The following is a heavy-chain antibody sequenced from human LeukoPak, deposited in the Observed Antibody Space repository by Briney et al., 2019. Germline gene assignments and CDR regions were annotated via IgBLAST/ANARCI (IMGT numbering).Heavy chain of an antibody. Sequence: SETLPLTCTVSGGSISSSSYYWGWIRQPPGKGLEWIGSIYYSGSTYYNPSLKSRVTISVDTSKNQFSLKLSSVTAADTAVYYCARSLKYHNWFDPWGQGTLVTVSS. CDR3: ARSLKYHNWFDP. J-gene: IGHJ5*02. CDR1: GGSISSSSYY. V-gene: IGHV4-39*01. CDR2: IYYSGST. D-gene: IGHD2-2*02.